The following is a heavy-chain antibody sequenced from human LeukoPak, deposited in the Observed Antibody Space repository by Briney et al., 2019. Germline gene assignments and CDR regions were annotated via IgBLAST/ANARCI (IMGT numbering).Heavy chain of an antibody. CDR1: GGSISSSSYY. D-gene: IGHD6-19*01. CDR3: ARHSRSYSSGWYGVY. Sequence: NPSETLSLTCTVSGGSISSSSYYWGWIRQPPGKGLEWIGSIYYSGSTYYNPSLKSRVTISVDTSKNQFSLKLSSVTAADTAVYYCARHSRSYSSGWYGVYWGQGTLVTVSS. J-gene: IGHJ4*02. V-gene: IGHV4-39*01. CDR2: IYYSGST.